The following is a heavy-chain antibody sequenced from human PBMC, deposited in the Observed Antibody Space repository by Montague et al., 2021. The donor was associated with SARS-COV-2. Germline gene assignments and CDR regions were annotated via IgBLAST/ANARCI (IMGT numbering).Heavy chain of an antibody. CDR1: GGSISGHY. CDR2: FDHSGDT. CDR3: AREFRIELWQTNWYFGF. J-gene: IGHJ2*01. Sequence: SETLSLTCSVSGGSISGHYWSWIRQPPGKGLEWIGNFDHSGDTKYNPSLKSRATISVDTSKNQFALRLHSVTAADTAVYYCAREFRIELWQTNWYFGFWGQGTLVTVSS. D-gene: IGHD3-16*01. V-gene: IGHV4-59*11.